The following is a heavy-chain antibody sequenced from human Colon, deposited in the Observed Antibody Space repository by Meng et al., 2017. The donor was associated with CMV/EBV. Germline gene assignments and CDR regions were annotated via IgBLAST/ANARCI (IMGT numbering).Heavy chain of an antibody. CDR2: TYYRSKWYN. V-gene: IGHV6-1*01. J-gene: IGHJ4*02. D-gene: IGHD5-12*01. CDR1: GDSVSTNIDA. Sequence: QVQLQQSGPGLVKHSQTLSLTCAISGDSVSTNIDAWNWVRQSPSRGLEWLGRTYYRSKWYNDCAVSMRSRIILNPDTSQNQVSLQLNSVTPEDSGVYYCTRNRGYDFDLWGQGVLVTVSS. CDR3: TRNRGYDFDL.